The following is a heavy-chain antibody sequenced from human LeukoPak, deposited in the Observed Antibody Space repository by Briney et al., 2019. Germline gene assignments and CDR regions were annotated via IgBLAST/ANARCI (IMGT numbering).Heavy chain of an antibody. J-gene: IGHJ4*02. V-gene: IGHV3-7*01. CDR1: GLTFSSSW. Sequence: GGSLRLSCAVSGLTFSSSWMDWVRQAPGKGLEWVASINPDGNKKYSADSVKGRFTISRDNSENSLYLQMDSLRVEDTAFYYCARDLAYSRLDYWGQGMLVTVSS. CDR2: INPDGNKK. CDR3: ARDLAYSRLDY. D-gene: IGHD5-18*01.